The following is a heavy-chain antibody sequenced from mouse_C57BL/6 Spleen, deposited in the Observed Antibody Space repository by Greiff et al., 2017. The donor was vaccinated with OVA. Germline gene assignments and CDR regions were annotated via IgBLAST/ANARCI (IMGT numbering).Heavy chain of an antibody. CDR2: IYPGDGDT. D-gene: IGHD1-1*01. Sequence: VQLQQSGPELVKPGASVKISCKASGYAFSSSWMNWVKQRPGTGLEWIGRIYPGDGDTNYNGKFKGKATLTADKSSSTAYMQLSSLPSDDSAVYFCANYYGSSYLAWFAYWGQGTLVTVSA. CDR1: GYAFSSSW. CDR3: ANYYGSSYLAWFAY. J-gene: IGHJ3*01. V-gene: IGHV1-82*01.